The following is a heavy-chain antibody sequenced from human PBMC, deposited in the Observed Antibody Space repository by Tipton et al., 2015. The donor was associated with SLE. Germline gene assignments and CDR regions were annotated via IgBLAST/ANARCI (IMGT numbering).Heavy chain of an antibody. CDR1: GFTFSSYA. CDR2: ISYDGSNK. V-gene: IGHV3-30*04. D-gene: IGHD6-19*01. CDR3: ATRQGSGWYQSFDY. J-gene: IGHJ4*02. Sequence: SLRLSCVGSGFTFSSYAMHWVRQAPGKGLEWVAVISYDGSNKYYADSVKGRFTISRDNAKNSLYLQMDNLRPEDTAVYYCATRQGSGWYQSFDYWGQGSLVTVSS.